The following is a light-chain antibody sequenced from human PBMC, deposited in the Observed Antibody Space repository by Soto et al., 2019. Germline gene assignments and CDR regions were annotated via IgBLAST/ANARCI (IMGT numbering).Light chain of an antibody. Sequence: EIVMTQSQATLSVSPGERATLSCRASQSVSSNLAWYQQKPGQAPRLLIYGASTRATGIPAWLSGSGSGTEFTLTISSLQSEDFVVYFCQPYNNWPPWTFGQGTKVEIK. CDR1: QSVSSN. CDR2: GAS. V-gene: IGKV3-15*01. CDR3: QPYNNWPPWT. J-gene: IGKJ1*01.